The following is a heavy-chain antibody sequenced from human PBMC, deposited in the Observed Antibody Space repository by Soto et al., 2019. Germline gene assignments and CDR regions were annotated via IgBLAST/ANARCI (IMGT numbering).Heavy chain of an antibody. CDR3: ARDPLTVNTFPDY. J-gene: IGHJ4*02. CDR2: IKQDGSEK. D-gene: IGHD4-4*01. V-gene: IGHV3-7*01. Sequence: EVQLVESGGGLVQPGGSLRLSCAASGFSFSSYWMSWVRQAPGKGLEWVANIKQDGSEKYYVDSVKDRFTISRDNAKNSLYLQMNSLRAEDTAVYYCARDPLTVNTFPDYWGQGTLVTVSS. CDR1: GFSFSSYW.